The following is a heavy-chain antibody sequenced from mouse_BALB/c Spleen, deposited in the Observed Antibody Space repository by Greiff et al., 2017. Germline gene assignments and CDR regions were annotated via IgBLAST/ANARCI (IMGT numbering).Heavy chain of an antibody. CDR3: ARNYGSSHDYAMDY. Sequence: EVQGVESGGGLVQPGGSRKLSCAASGFTFSSFGMHWVRQAPEKGLEWVAYISSGSSTIYYADTVKGRFTISRDNPKNTLFLQMTSLRSEDTAMYYCARNYGSSHDYAMDYWGQGTSVTVSS. V-gene: IGHV5-17*02. CDR1: GFTFSSFG. D-gene: IGHD1-1*01. CDR2: ISSGSSTI. J-gene: IGHJ4*01.